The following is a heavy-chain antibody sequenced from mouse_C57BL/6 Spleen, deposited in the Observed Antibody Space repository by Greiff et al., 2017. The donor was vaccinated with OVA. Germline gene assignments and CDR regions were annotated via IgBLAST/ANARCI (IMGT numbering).Heavy chain of an antibody. V-gene: IGHV5-16*01. CDR3: ARGGANWEPFDY. Sequence: EVHLVESEGGLVQPGSSMKLSCTASGFTFSDYYMAWVRQVPEKGLEWVANINYDGSSTYYLDSLKSRFIISRDNAKNILYLQMSSLKSEDTATYYCARGGANWEPFDYWGQGTTLTVSS. CDR1: GFTFSDYY. D-gene: IGHD4-1*01. J-gene: IGHJ2*01. CDR2: INYDGSST.